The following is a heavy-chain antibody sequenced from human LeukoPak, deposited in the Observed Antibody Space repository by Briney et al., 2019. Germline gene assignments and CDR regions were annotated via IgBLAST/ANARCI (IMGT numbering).Heavy chain of an antibody. CDR2: ISSSSSYI. D-gene: IGHD3-22*01. V-gene: IGHV3-21*01. CDR1: GFTFSSYS. Sequence: PGGSLRLSCAASGFTFSSYSMNWVRQAPGKGLEWVSSISSSSSYIYYADSVKGRFTISRDNAKNSLYLQMSSLRAEDTAVYYCARVPYDSSGSDYWGQGTLVTVSS. J-gene: IGHJ4*02. CDR3: ARVPYDSSGSDY.